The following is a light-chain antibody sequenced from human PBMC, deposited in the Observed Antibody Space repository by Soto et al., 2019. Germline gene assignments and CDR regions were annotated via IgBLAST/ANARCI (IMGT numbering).Light chain of an antibody. Sequence: DIQLTQYPSTLSASVGDRATITCRASQSISSWLAWYQQKPGKAPKLLVYKASSLESGVPSRFSGSGSGTEFTLTISTLQPDDFGTYYCQQYEAYPLTFGGGTKVEI. CDR3: QQYEAYPLT. CDR1: QSISSW. J-gene: IGKJ4*01. V-gene: IGKV1-5*03. CDR2: KAS.